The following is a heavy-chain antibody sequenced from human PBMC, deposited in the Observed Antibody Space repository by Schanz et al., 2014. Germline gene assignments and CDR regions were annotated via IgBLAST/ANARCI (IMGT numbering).Heavy chain of an antibody. CDR2: IGGSGDST. V-gene: IGHV3-23*01. D-gene: IGHD3-9*01. CDR1: GFTFSNHA. Sequence: EVHLLESGGGLVQPGGSLRLSCAASGFTFSNHALSWVRQAPGKGLEWVSGIGGSGDSTHYADSVKCRFIISRDNSKNTLYLQVNSLRAEDTAVYYCAKHVRSLTGNDYWGQGTLVTVSS. CDR3: AKHVRSLTGNDY. J-gene: IGHJ4*02.